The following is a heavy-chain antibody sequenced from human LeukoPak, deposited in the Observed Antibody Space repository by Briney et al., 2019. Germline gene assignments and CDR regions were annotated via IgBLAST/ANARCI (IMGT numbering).Heavy chain of an antibody. J-gene: IGHJ4*02. CDR3: AKDGGLWISAHWGDS. Sequence: GGSLRLSCTASGFTFSSYTMSWVRQAPGKGLKWVSTISTGGGNTYDADSVQGRFTVSRDDSKNTLYRQMNSLRAEDTAVYYCAKDGGLWISAHWGDSWGRGTLVAVSS. D-gene: IGHD2-2*03. CDR2: ISTGGGNT. CDR1: GFTFSSYT. V-gene: IGHV3-23*01.